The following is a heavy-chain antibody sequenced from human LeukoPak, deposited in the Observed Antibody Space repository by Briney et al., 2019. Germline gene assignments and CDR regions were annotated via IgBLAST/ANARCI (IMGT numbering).Heavy chain of an antibody. Sequence: ASVKVSCKASGYTFTDYYIHWVRQAPGQGLEWMGWINPNSGGTNYAQKFQGRVTITADESTSTAYMELSSLRSEDTAVYYCARVPLVRGVNTYYYMDVWGKGTTVTISS. CDR1: GYTFTDYY. J-gene: IGHJ6*03. CDR2: INPNSGGT. D-gene: IGHD3-10*01. CDR3: ARVPLVRGVNTYYYMDV. V-gene: IGHV1-2*02.